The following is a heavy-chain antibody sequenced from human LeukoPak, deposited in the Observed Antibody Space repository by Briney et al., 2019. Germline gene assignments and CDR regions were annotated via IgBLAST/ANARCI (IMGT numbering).Heavy chain of an antibody. D-gene: IGHD3-10*01. CDR2: IYYSGST. CDR3: ARVSSYYMDV. J-gene: IGHJ6*03. CDR1: GGSISGGGYY. Sequence: KASQTLSLTCTVSGGSISGGGYYWSWIRQHPGKGLEWIGYIYYSGSTYYNPSLKSRVTISVDTSKNQFSLELSSVTAADTAVYYCARVSSYYMDVWGKGTTVTVSS. V-gene: IGHV4-31*03.